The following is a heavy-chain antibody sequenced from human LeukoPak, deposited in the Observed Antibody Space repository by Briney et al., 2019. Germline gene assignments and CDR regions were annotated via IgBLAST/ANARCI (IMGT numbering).Heavy chain of an antibody. CDR3: ACLEYYYYGMDV. Sequence: PGGSLRLSCAASGFTFSSYETNWVRQAPGKGLEWVSYISSSGSSIYYADSVKGRFTISRDNAKNSLYLQMNSLRAEDTAVYYCACLEYYYYGMDVWGQGTTVTVSS. J-gene: IGHJ6*02. CDR2: ISSSGSSI. V-gene: IGHV3-48*03. CDR1: GFTFSSYE.